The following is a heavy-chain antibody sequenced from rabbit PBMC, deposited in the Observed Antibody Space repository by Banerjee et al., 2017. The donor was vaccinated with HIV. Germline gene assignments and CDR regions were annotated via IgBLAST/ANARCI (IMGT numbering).Heavy chain of an antibody. V-gene: IGHV1S47*01. CDR1: GFDFSIYS. J-gene: IGHJ4*01. D-gene: IGHD4-1*01. CDR2: INSAGST. CDR3: VRAVVGGVNL. Sequence: QEQLVESGGGLVQPGGSLTLSCKASGFDFSIYSMNWVRQAPGKGLEWIGVINSAGSTYYASWVNGRFTISSHNAQNTVDLQMNSLTAADSATYFCVRAVVGGVNLWGPGTLVTVS.